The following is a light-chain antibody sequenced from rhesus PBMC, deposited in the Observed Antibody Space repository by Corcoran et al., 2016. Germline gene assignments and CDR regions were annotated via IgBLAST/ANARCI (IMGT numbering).Light chain of an antibody. V-gene: IGKV3-24*04. Sequence: ETVVTQSPATLSLSPGERATLSCRASQSVGSYLAWYQQKPGQAPRLLIYGASNRATGIPDRFSGSGSGTDFTLTISSLEPEDVGVYYCQQSSNSFGQGTKVEIK. CDR1: QSVGSY. CDR2: GAS. CDR3: QQSSNS. J-gene: IGKJ2*01.